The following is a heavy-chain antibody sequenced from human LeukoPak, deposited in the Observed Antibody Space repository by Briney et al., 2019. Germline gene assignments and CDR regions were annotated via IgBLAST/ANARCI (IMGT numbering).Heavy chain of an antibody. D-gene: IGHD2-15*01. J-gene: IGHJ6*02. Sequence: SETLSLTCTVSGGSISTTNHYWGWIRQPPGKGLEWIGSLYYNGITYNNPSLKSRVTTSVGTSKNQFSLRLSSVTAADTAVYYCARLYCSGGNCYSNYSYYHGMDVWGQGTTVTVSS. CDR2: LYYNGIT. CDR3: ARLYCSGGNCYSNYSYYHGMDV. V-gene: IGHV4-39*01. CDR1: GGSISTTNHY.